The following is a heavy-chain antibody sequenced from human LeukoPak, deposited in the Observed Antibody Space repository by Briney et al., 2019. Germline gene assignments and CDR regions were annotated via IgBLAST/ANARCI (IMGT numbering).Heavy chain of an antibody. D-gene: IGHD1-1*01. Sequence: PGGSLRLSCAASEFTFNSYWMSWVRQAPGKGLEWVANIKRDGNEEYYVDSVKGRFTISRDNAKKSLYLQMNSLRAEDTAIYYCAREADSYTRSNWHLYFDYWGQGALVTVSS. J-gene: IGHJ4*02. V-gene: IGHV3-7*03. CDR1: EFTFNSYW. CDR2: IKRDGNEE. CDR3: AREADSYTRSNWHLYFDY.